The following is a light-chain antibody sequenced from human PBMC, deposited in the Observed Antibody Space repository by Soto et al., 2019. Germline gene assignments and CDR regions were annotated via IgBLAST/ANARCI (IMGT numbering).Light chain of an antibody. CDR2: DVS. CDR3: SSYTSSSPYVV. V-gene: IGLV2-14*01. J-gene: IGLJ2*01. CDR1: SSDVGGYNY. Sequence: QSDLTQPASVSGSPGQSITISCTGTSSDVGGYNYVSWYQQHPGKAPKLMIYDVSNRPSGVSNRFSGSKSGNTASLTISGLQAEDEADYYCSSYTSSSPYVVFGGGTKLTVL.